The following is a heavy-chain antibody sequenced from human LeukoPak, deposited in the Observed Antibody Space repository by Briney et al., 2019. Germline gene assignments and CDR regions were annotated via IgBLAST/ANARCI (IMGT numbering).Heavy chain of an antibody. V-gene: IGHV3-74*01. J-gene: IGHJ4*02. CDR1: GFTFSTYW. D-gene: IGHD3-9*01. CDR2: INGDGSST. CDR3: ARTMTGAFFDY. Sequence: GGSLRLSCAASGFTFSTYWIHWVRQAPGKGLVWVSHINGDGSSTSYADSVKGRFAISRNNAKNTLYLQMNSLRAEDTTVYYCARTMTGAFFDYWGQGALVTVSS.